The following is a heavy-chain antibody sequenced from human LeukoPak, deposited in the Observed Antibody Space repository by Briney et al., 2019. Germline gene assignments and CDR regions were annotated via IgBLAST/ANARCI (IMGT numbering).Heavy chain of an antibody. D-gene: IGHD2-21*02. V-gene: IGHV3-23*01. CDR2: VSGSGSST. CDR1: GLTFSNYA. Sequence: GGSLRLSCAASGLTFSNYAMNWLRQAPGKGLEWVSTVSGSGSSTYYADSVRGRFTVSSDNSKNTLYLQMSSLRTEDTAVYYCSNRLDHWGSDSCPDYWGQGTL. J-gene: IGHJ4*02. CDR3: SNRLDHWGSDSCPDY.